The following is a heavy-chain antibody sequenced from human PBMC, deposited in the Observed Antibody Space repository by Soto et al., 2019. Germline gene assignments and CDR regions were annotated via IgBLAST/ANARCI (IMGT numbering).Heavy chain of an antibody. Sequence: EVQLVESGGGLVKPGGSLRLSCAASGFTFSSYSMNWVRQAPGKGLEWVSSISSSSSYIYYADSVKGRFTISRDNAKNSLYLQMNSLRAEDTAVYYCAREWLQGLWYFDLWGRGTLVTVSS. CDR3: AREWLQGLWYFDL. J-gene: IGHJ2*01. D-gene: IGHD5-12*01. V-gene: IGHV3-21*01. CDR1: GFTFSSYS. CDR2: ISSSSSYI.